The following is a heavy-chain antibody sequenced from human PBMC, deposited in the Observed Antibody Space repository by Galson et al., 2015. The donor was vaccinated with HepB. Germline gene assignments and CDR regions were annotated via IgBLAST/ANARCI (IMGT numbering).Heavy chain of an antibody. CDR1: GFTFSSYG. CDR3: ARDPGSGFVYWYFDL. Sequence: SLRLSCAASGFTFSSYGMHWVRQAPGKGLEWVAVIWYDGSNKYYADSVKGRFTISRDNSKNTLYLQMNSLRAEDTAVYYCARDPGSGFVYWYFDLWGRGTLVTVSS. V-gene: IGHV3-33*01. CDR2: IWYDGSNK. D-gene: IGHD6-19*01. J-gene: IGHJ2*01.